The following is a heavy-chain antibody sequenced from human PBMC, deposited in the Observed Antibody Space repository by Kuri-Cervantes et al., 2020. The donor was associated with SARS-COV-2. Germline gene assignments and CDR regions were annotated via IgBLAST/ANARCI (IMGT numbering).Heavy chain of an antibody. CDR3: ARGIGDMSNFSNWFDP. Sequence: ASVKVSCKASGSTFTGYYMHWVRQAPGQGLEWMGWINPNSGGTNYAQKFQGRVTMTRDTSISTAYMELSRLRSDDTAVYYCARGIGDMSNFSNWFDPWGQGTLVTVSS. CDR2: INPNSGGT. D-gene: IGHD2-21*01. V-gene: IGHV1-2*02. J-gene: IGHJ5*02. CDR1: GSTFTGYY.